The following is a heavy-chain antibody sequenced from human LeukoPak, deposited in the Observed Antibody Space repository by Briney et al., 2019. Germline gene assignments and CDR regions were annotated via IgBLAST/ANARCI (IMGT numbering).Heavy chain of an antibody. D-gene: IGHD1-26*01. CDR3: AKEGAIIVGATYFDY. V-gene: IGHV3-48*01. CDR2: ISTTSNTI. J-gene: IGHJ4*02. Sequence: GGSLRLSCAASGFTFSSYTMNWVRQAPGKGLEWVSYISTTSNTIYYADSVKGRFTISRDNSKNTLYLQMNSLRAEDTAVYYCAKEGAIIVGATYFDYWGQGTLVTVSS. CDR1: GFTFSSYT.